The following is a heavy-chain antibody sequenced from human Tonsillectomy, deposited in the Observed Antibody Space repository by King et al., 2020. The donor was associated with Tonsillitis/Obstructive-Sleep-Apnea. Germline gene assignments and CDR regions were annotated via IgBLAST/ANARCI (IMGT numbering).Heavy chain of an antibody. D-gene: IGHD6-13*01. CDR2: IYYSGST. CDR1: GGSIDSYY. CDR3: ARLPASYGSTFDY. Sequence: VQLQESGPGLVKPSETLSLTCTVSGGSIDSYYWNWIRQPPGKGLEWIGYIYYSGSTNYNPSLKSRVTISIDTSKNQFSLKLSSVTAADTAVYYCARLPASYGSTFDYWGQGSLVTVSS. J-gene: IGHJ4*02. V-gene: IGHV4-59*08.